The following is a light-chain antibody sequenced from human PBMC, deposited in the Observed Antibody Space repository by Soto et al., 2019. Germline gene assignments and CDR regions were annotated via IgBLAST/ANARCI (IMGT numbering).Light chain of an antibody. V-gene: IGKV2D-29*02. CDR3: MQSTQLPPT. CDR2: EVS. Sequence: DVVMTQTPLSLSVAPGQPASISCKSSQSLLHITGETFLFWYLQKPDQSPQLLIYEVSTRVSGVPDRFSGSGSGTDFTLEIRRVETDDVGIYYCMQSTQLPPTFGQGTRLGIE. CDR1: QSLLHITGETF. J-gene: IGKJ5*01.